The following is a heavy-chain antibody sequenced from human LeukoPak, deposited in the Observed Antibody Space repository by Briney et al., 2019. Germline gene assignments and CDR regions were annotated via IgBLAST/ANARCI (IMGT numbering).Heavy chain of an antibody. CDR2: MKQDGSEK. CDR3: ARGSKILLEWLSLGGDH. J-gene: IGHJ5*02. Sequence: GGSLRLSCAASGFTFSSYWMSWVRQAPGKGLEWVANMKQDGSEKYYVDSVKGRFTISRDNAKNSLSLQMNSLRAEDTAVYYCARGSKILLEWLSLGGDHWGQGTLVTVFS. CDR1: GFTFSSYW. V-gene: IGHV3-7*01. D-gene: IGHD3-3*01.